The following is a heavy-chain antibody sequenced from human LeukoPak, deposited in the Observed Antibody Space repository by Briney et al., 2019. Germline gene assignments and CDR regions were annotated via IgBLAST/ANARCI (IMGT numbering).Heavy chain of an antibody. D-gene: IGHD6-13*01. CDR3: ARDPDRLYSSSWYDY. CDR2: ISAYNGNT. CDR1: GYTFTSYG. J-gene: IGHJ4*02. Sequence: ASVKVSCKASGYTFTSYGISWVRQAPGQGLEWMGWISAYNGNTNYAQKLQGRVTMTTDTSTSTAYMELRSLRSDDTAVYYCARDPDRLYSSSWYDYWGQGTLVTVSS. V-gene: IGHV1-18*01.